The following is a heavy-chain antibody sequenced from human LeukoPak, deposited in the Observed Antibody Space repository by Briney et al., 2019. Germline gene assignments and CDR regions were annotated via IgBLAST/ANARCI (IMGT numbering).Heavy chain of an antibody. CDR3: ARAPFEGSGWYIYYFDY. Sequence: SETLSLTCAVSGGSISSGGYSWSWIRQPPGKGLEWLEYIYYSGSTNYNPSLKSRVTISVDMSKNQFSLKLSSVTAADTAVYYCARAPFEGSGWYIYYFDYWGQGTLVTVSS. J-gene: IGHJ4*02. CDR2: IYYSGST. V-gene: IGHV4-61*08. CDR1: GGSISSGGYS. D-gene: IGHD6-19*01.